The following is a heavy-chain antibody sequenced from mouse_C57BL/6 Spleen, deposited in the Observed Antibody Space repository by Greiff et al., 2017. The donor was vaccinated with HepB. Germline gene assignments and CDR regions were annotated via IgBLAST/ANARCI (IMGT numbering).Heavy chain of an antibody. D-gene: IGHD1-1*01. J-gene: IGHJ2*01. CDR3: ARIKKIVASYYDY. CDR2: INPTNGST. V-gene: IGHV1S81*02. CDR1: GYTFTSYW. Sequence: QVQLQQPGAELVKAGASVKMSCKASGYTFTSYWMHWVKQRLGQGLEWFAEINPTNGSTYYNEKFKSKATLTVDKSSSTAYMLLIVPPFEDSAVFYCARIKKIVASYYDYGGRGTTLTVYS.